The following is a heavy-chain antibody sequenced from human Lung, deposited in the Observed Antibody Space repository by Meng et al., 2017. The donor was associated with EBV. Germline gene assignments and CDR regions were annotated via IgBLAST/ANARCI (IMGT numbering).Heavy chain of an antibody. CDR1: GFDFDPYA. D-gene: IGHD4-11*01. J-gene: IGHJ4*02. CDR3: AIIPYSNA. CDR2: ISDTGHNK. Sequence: QVQLVESGGGVVQPGRSLRLTCAAAGFDFDPYAVHWVRQAPGKGLEWVAVISDTGHNKYFADSVRGRFTISRDNSKNMVSLQMNSLRPGDTATYYCAIIPYSNAWGQGTRGNVSS. V-gene: IGHV3-30-3*01.